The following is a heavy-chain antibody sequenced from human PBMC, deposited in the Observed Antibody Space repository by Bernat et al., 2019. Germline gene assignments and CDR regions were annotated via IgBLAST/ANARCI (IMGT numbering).Heavy chain of an antibody. D-gene: IGHD3-10*01. CDR2: IYYSGST. V-gene: IGHV4-39*07. CDR3: ALEVITMVRGVINY. CDR1: GGSISSSSYY. J-gene: IGHJ4*02. Sequence: QLQLQESGPGLVKPSETLSLTCTVSGGSISSSSYYWGWIRQPPGKGLEWIGSIYYSGSTYYNPSLKSRVTISVDTSKNQFSLKLSSVTAADTAVYYCALEVITMVRGVINYWGQGTLVTVSS.